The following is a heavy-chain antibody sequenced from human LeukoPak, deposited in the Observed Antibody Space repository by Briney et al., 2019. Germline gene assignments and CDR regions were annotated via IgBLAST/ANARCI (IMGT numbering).Heavy chain of an antibody. CDR2: IYYSGST. D-gene: IGHD6-19*01. J-gene: IGHJ4*02. CDR3: ARTGYSSGWPFDY. CDR1: GGSISSHY. V-gene: IGHV4-59*11. Sequence: SETLSLTCTVSGGSISSHYWSWIRQPPGKGLEWIGYIYYSGSTNYNPSLKSRVTISVDTSKNQFSLKLSSVTAADTAVYYCARTGYSSGWPFDYWGQGTLVTVSS.